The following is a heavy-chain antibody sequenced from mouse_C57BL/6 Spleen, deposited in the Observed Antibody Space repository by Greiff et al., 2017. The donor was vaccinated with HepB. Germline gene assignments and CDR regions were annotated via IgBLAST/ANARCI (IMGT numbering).Heavy chain of an antibody. J-gene: IGHJ3*01. D-gene: IGHD1-1*01. CDR2: ISSGGSYT. V-gene: IGHV5-6*01. CDR3: ARLPYGSSYEAWFAY. CDR1: GFTFSSYG. Sequence: EVQRVESGGDLVKPGGSLKLSCAASGFTFSSYGMSWVRQTPDKRLEWVATISSGGSYTYYPDSVKGRFTISRDNAKNTLYLQMSSLKSEDTAMYYCARLPYGSSYEAWFAYWGQGTLVTVSA.